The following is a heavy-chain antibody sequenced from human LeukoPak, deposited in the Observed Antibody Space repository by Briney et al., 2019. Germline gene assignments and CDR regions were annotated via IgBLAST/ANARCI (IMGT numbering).Heavy chain of an antibody. V-gene: IGHV1-69*04. CDR2: IIPTLGIA. CDR1: GGTFSSYA. CDR3: ARGYYDTPTDY. Sequence: SVKVSCKASGGTFSSYAISWVRQAPGQGLEWMGRIIPTLGIANYAQKFQGRVTITADKSTSTAYMELSSLRSEDTAVYYCARGYYDTPTDYWGQGTLVTVSS. J-gene: IGHJ4*02. D-gene: IGHD3-22*01.